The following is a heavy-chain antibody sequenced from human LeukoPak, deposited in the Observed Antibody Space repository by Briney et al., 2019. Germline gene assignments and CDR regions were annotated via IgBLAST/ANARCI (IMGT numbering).Heavy chain of an antibody. Sequence: PGGSLRLSCAASGFTFSSYGMHWVRQAPGKGLEWVSDISSSGTTIYYADSVKGRFTISRDNAKNSLYLQMNSLRVEDTAVYYCARDRYVYSSSPDVGFRSYWGQGTLVTVSS. CDR1: GFTFSSYG. J-gene: IGHJ4*02. CDR3: ARDRYVYSSSPDVGFRSY. D-gene: IGHD6-13*01. V-gene: IGHV3-48*01. CDR2: ISSSGTTI.